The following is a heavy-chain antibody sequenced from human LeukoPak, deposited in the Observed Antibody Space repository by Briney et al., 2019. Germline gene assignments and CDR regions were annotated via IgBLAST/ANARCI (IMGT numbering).Heavy chain of an antibody. D-gene: IGHD1-26*01. CDR3: ARDVGKWESLHFFDY. V-gene: IGHV3-23*01. Sequence: GGSLRLSCLTSGFTLSTNAMSWVRQAPGKGLEWISGISGSGASTYYADSVKGRFTISRDDSRNTLYLQMNSLRGDDTAVYYCARDVGKWESLHFFDYWGQGTLVTVSS. J-gene: IGHJ4*02. CDR2: ISGSGAST. CDR1: GFTLSTNA.